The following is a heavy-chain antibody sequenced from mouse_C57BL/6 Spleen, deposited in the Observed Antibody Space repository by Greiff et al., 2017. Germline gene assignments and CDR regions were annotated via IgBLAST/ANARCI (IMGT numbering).Heavy chain of an antibody. CDR2: IYPGDGDT. J-gene: IGHJ2*01. D-gene: IGHD1-1*01. CDR3: ARETQMTTVVAMDY. V-gene: IGHV1-82*01. CDR1: GYAFSSSW. Sequence: VQLQQSGPVLVKPGASVKISCKASGYAFSSSWMNWVKQRPGKGLEWIGRIYPGDGDTNYNGKFKGKATLTADKSSSTAYMQLSSLTSEDSAVYFCARETQMTTVVAMDYWGQGTTRTVSS.